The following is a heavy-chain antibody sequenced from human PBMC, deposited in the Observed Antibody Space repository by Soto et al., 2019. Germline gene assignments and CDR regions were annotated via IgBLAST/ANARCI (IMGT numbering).Heavy chain of an antibody. Sequence: GGSLRLSCAASGFTFSSYAMSWVRQAPGKGLEWVASISSGSSDTWYADSVKGRFIISRDNAQNSLFLQMNTLRPEDTAMYYCARVAYWGPGTQVTVSS. CDR1: GFTFSSYA. CDR2: ISSGSSDT. CDR3: ARVAY. J-gene: IGHJ4*02. V-gene: IGHV3-21*01.